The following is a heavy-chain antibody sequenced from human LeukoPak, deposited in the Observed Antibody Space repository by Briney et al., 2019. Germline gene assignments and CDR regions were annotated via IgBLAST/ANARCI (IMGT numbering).Heavy chain of an antibody. V-gene: IGHV3-53*05. CDR2: IYNAGNT. D-gene: IGHD6-19*01. Sequence: PGGSLRLSCAASGFTVSTNYMSWVRQAPGKGLEWVSVIYNAGNTYYADSLKGRFTISRDKSRNTLYLEMNSLRAEDTAVYYCARDHMSSGWWIRFDYWGQGTLVTVSS. CDR3: ARDHMSSGWWIRFDY. CDR1: GFTVSTNY. J-gene: IGHJ4*02.